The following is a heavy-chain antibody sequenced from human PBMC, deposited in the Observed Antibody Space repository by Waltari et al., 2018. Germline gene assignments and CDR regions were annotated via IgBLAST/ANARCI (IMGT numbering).Heavy chain of an antibody. CDR3: ASGNSHAFDL. V-gene: IGHV3-74*01. J-gene: IGHJ3*01. CDR1: AFTFSSYW. CDR2: INSDGSGT. D-gene: IGHD1-7*01. Sequence: EVQLVESGGGLVQPGGSLRVSCTASAFTFSSYWIHWVRQFPGKGLVWVSRINSDGSGTSYADSAKGRFTISRDNAKNTLFLQMNSLRGEDTAVYYCASGNSHAFDLWGQGTMVTVSS.